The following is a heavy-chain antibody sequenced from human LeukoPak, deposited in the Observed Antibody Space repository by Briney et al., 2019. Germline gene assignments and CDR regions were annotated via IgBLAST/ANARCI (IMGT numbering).Heavy chain of an antibody. Sequence: SETLSLTCSVSGGSLSDFYWSWIRQPAGKGLEWIGRIYSSCNTNYNPSLKSRVTMSLDASKNQFSLKLSSVTAADTAVYYCARDLQLGPFDFWGQGTLVTVSS. J-gene: IGHJ4*02. D-gene: IGHD5-24*01. CDR3: ARDLQLGPFDF. CDR2: IYSSCNT. CDR1: GGSLSDFY. V-gene: IGHV4-4*07.